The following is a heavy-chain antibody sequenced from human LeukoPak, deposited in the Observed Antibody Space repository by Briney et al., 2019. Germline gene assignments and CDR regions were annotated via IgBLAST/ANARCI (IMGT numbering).Heavy chain of an antibody. D-gene: IGHD3-10*01. J-gene: IGHJ5*02. CDR3: ARAVYTMVRGVTIYLDP. V-gene: IGHV4-59*01. CDR2: IYYSGST. CDR1: GGSISSYY. Sequence: PSGTLSLTCTVSGGSISSYYWSWIRQPPGKGLEWIGYIYYSGSTNYNPSLKSRVTISVDTSKNQFSLKLSSVTAADTAVYYCARAVYTMVRGVTIYLDPWGQGTLVTVSS.